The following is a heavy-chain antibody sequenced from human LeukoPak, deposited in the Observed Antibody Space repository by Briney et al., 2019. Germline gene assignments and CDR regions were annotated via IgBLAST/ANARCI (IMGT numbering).Heavy chain of an antibody. Sequence: SETLSLTCTVSGYSIGSGYYWGWIRQPPGKGLEWIGSIYHSGSTYYNPSLKSRVTISVDTSKDQFSLNLSSVTAADTAVYYCARGGTDYTSSSYYYAMDVWGQGTTVAVSS. D-gene: IGHD6-13*01. J-gene: IGHJ6*02. V-gene: IGHV4-38-2*02. CDR2: IYHSGST. CDR3: ARGGTDYTSSSYYYAMDV. CDR1: GYSIGSGYY.